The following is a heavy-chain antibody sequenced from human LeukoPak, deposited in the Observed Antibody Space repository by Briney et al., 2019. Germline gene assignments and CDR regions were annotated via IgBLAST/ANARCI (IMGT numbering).Heavy chain of an antibody. J-gene: IGHJ4*02. Sequence: PGGSLRLSCAASGFTFSSSAMHWVRQAPGKGLEWVTVISYDGSNKYYADSVKGRFTISRDKSKNTLYLQMNSLRAEDTAVYYCARDPISYYASGSYCDYWGQGTLVTVSS. CDR2: ISYDGSNK. CDR3: ARDPISYYASGSYCDY. D-gene: IGHD3-10*01. CDR1: GFTFSSSA. V-gene: IGHV3-30-3*01.